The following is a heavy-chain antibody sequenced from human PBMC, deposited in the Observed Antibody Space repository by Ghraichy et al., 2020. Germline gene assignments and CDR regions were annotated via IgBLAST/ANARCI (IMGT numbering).Heavy chain of an antibody. D-gene: IGHD6-13*01. CDR3: ARDRVAAAGKGWFDP. CDR2: INPSGGST. CDR1: GYTFTSYY. Sequence: ASVKVSCKASGYTFTSYYMHWVRQAPGQGLEWMGIINPSGGSTSYAQKFQGRVTMTRDTAPSTAYMELSSLRSVDTAVYYCARDRVAAAGKGWFDPWGQGTLVTVSS. J-gene: IGHJ5*02. V-gene: IGHV1-46*03.